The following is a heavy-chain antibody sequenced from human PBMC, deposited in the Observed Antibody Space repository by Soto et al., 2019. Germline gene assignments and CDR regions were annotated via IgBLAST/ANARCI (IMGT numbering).Heavy chain of an antibody. CDR2: ISSSSSYI. CDR3: AREGGPGNDDAFDI. CDR1: GFTFSSYS. D-gene: IGHD1-1*01. Sequence: EVQLVESGGGLVKPGGSLRLSCAASGFTFSSYSMNWVRQAPGKGLEWVSSISSSSSYIYYADSVKGRFTISRDNAKNSLYLQMNSLRAEATAVYYCAREGGPGNDDAFDIWGQGTMVTVSS. V-gene: IGHV3-21*01. J-gene: IGHJ3*02.